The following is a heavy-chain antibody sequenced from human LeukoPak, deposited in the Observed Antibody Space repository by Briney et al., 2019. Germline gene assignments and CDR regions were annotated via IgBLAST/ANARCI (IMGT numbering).Heavy chain of an antibody. CDR2: ISGSGGST. D-gene: IGHD4-23*01. CDR3: ARLRWQTTDY. Sequence: GGSLRLSCAASGFTFSSYAMRWVRQAPGKGLEWVSAISGSGGSTYYADSVKGRFTISRDNSKNTLYLQMNSLRAEDTAVYYCARLRWQTTDYWGQGTLVTVSS. V-gene: IGHV3-23*01. CDR1: GFTFSSYA. J-gene: IGHJ4*02.